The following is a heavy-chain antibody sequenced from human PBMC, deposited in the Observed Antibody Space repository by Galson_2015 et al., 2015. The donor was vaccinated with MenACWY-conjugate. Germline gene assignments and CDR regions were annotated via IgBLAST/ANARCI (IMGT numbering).Heavy chain of an antibody. CDR1: GFTFSSYA. J-gene: IGHJ4*02. D-gene: IGHD5-24*01. CDR3: VKGPRRDGYSLLTFDY. Sequence: SLRLSCAASGFTFSSYAMHWVRQAPGKGLEYVSAISSNGGSTYYADSVKGRFTISRDNSKNTLYLQMSSLRAEDTAVYYCVKGPRRDGYSLLTFDYWGQGTLVTVSS. V-gene: IGHV3-64D*06. CDR2: ISSNGGST.